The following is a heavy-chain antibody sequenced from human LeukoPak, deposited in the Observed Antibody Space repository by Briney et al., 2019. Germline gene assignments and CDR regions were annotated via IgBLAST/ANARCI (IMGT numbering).Heavy chain of an antibody. Sequence: GGALSLSCAPSGFTFSDAWMNWVRQAPGRGLEWVGRIKSKPDGGAIDYAAPVKGRFTISRDDSKNTVYMQMNSLKTEDTAVYYCSYYYDSSGYVDYWGQGTLVTVSS. J-gene: IGHJ4*02. CDR1: GFTFSDAW. D-gene: IGHD3-22*01. CDR2: IKSKPDGGAI. CDR3: SYYYDSSGYVDY. V-gene: IGHV3-15*01.